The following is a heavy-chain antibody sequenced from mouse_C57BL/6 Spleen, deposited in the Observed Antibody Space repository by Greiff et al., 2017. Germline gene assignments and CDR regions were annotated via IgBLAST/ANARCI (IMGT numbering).Heavy chain of an antibody. Sequence: EVKLEESGGGLVKPGGSLKLSCAASGFTFSDYGMHWVRQAPEQGLEWVAYIRSGSSTIYYADTVKGRFTISRDNAKNTLFLQMTSLRSEDTAMYYCARERRNFDYWGQGTTLTVSS. CDR1: GFTFSDYG. V-gene: IGHV5-17*01. CDR3: ARERRNFDY. J-gene: IGHJ2*01. CDR2: IRSGSSTI.